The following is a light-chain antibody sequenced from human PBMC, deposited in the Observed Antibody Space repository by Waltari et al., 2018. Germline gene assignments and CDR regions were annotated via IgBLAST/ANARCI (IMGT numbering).Light chain of an antibody. J-gene: IGLJ2*01. CDR3: YSVDDNKRV. V-gene: IGLV3-27*01. CDR1: VLAKRY. Sequence: SYELTHPSSVSVSPGQTARITCSGDVLAKRYTRWFQQKPGQAPVLVIYKDSERPSGIPERFSGSSSGTTVTLTISGAQVEDEADYYCYSVDDNKRVFGGGTKLTVL. CDR2: KDS.